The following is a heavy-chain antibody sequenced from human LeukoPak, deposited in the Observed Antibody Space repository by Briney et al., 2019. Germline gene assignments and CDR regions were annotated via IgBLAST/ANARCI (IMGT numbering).Heavy chain of an antibody. CDR1: GFTFSDYW. Sequence: PGGSLRFSCAASGFTFSDYWLSWVRQTPGKGREGVANINQHGSDGYSVDSVRGRFTISRDNAKNSLELQMNSLRVEDTAVYYCAREPLVGASSDYWGPGTLVTVSS. J-gene: IGHJ4*02. V-gene: IGHV3-7*01. CDR3: AREPLVGASSDY. CDR2: INQHGSDG. D-gene: IGHD1-26*01.